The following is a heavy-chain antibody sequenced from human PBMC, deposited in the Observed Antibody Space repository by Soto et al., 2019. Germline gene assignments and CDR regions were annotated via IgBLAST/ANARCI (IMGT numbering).Heavy chain of an antibody. CDR3: ARVAVGGWIYGMDV. J-gene: IGHJ6*02. V-gene: IGHV4-59*08. Sequence: NPSETLSLTCTVSGGSISSYYWSWIRQPPGKGLEWIGYIYYSGSTNYNPSLKSRVTISVDTSKNQFSLKLSSVTAADTAVYYCARVAVGGWIYGMDVWGQGTTVTVSS. D-gene: IGHD6-19*01. CDR2: IYYSGST. CDR1: GGSISSYY.